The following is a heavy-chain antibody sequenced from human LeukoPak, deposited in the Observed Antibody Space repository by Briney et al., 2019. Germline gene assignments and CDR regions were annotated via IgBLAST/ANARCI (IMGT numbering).Heavy chain of an antibody. CDR2: IYNSGNT. CDR1: GGSMSRYY. CDR3: ARSGTFDQSAGFYYYYMDV. J-gene: IGHJ6*03. Sequence: SETLSLTCSVSGGSMSRYYWSWIRQPAGKGLEWIGRIYNSGNTNYNPSLKSRVTMSLDTPKNQFSLRLSSVIAADTAGYYCARSGTFDQSAGFYYYYMDVWGRGTTVTVSS. D-gene: IGHD1-26*01. V-gene: IGHV4-4*07.